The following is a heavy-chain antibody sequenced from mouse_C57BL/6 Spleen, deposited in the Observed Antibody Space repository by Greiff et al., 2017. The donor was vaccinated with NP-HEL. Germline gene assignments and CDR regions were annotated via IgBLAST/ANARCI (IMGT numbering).Heavy chain of an antibody. CDR3: AKNLGWVADYYAMDY. Sequence: QVQLQQSGPGLVQPSQSLSITCTVSGFSLTSYGVHWVRQSPGKGLEWLGVIWRGGSTDYNAAFMSRLSITKDNSKSQVFFKMNSLQADDTAIYYCAKNLGWVADYYAMDYWGQGTSVTVSS. D-gene: IGHD1-1*02. J-gene: IGHJ4*01. CDR2: IWRGGST. V-gene: IGHV2-5*01. CDR1: GFSLTSYG.